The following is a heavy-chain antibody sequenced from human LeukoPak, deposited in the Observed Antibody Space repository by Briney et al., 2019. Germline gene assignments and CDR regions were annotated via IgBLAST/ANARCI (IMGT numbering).Heavy chain of an antibody. J-gene: IGHJ5*02. Sequence: SETLSLTCAVYGGSFSGYYWSWIRQPPGKGLEWIGEINHSGSTNYNPSLKSRVTISVDTSRNQFSLKLSSVTAADTAVYYCARLGSSGWYEVWFDPWGQGTLVTVSS. V-gene: IGHV4-34*01. CDR1: GGSFSGYY. CDR3: ARLGSSGWYEVWFDP. CDR2: INHSGST. D-gene: IGHD6-19*01.